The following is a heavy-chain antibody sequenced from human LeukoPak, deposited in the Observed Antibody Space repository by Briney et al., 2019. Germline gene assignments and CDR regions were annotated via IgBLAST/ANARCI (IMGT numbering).Heavy chain of an antibody. J-gene: IGHJ4*02. CDR2: IYYSGST. Sequence: PSETLSLTCTVSGGSISSSSYYWGWIRQPPGKGLEWIGSIYYSGSTYYNPSLKSRVTISVDTSKNQFSLKLSSVTAADMAVYYCASGGSPEFDYWGQGTLVTVSS. CDR1: GGSISSSSYY. CDR3: ASGGSPEFDY. V-gene: IGHV4-39*07. D-gene: IGHD1-26*01.